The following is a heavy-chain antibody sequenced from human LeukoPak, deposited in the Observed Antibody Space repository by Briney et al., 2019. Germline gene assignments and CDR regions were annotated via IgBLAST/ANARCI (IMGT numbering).Heavy chain of an antibody. J-gene: IGHJ5*02. V-gene: IGHV3-21*01. Sequence: PGGSLRLSCAASGFTFRNYAMNWVRQAPGKGLEWVSSISDDGNYIYYGDSVKGRFTISRDNANNSLDLQMHSLRAEDTAVYYCASDPHSAAANWFDPWGQGTLVTVSS. D-gene: IGHD6-13*01. CDR3: ASDPHSAAANWFDP. CDR1: GFTFRNYA. CDR2: ISDDGNYI.